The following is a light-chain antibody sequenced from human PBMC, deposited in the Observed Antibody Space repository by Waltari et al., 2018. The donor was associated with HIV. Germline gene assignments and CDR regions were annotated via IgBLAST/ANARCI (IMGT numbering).Light chain of an antibody. CDR3: SSYTSSSTFWV. CDR1: SRDAGGYNS. CDR2: DVS. J-gene: IGLJ3*02. Sequence: QSALTQPASVSGSPAQSITISCTGTSRDAGGYNSVSWYQQHPVKAPKLMIYDVSNRPSGVSNRFSGSKSGNTASLTISGLQAEDEADYYCSSYTSSSTFWVFGGGTKLTVL. V-gene: IGLV2-14*03.